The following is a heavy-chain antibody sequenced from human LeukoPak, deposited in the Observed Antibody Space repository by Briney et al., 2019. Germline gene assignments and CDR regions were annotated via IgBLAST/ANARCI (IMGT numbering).Heavy chain of an antibody. Sequence: GGSLRLSCAASGFTFSDYYMSWIRQAPGKGLEWVSYISSSGSTIYYADSVKGRFTISRDNAKNSLYLQMNSLRAEDTAVYYCARSLVVVARGGGGFAFDIWGQGTMVTVSS. CDR2: ISSSGSTI. V-gene: IGHV3-11*01. J-gene: IGHJ3*02. CDR3: ARSLVVVARGGGGFAFDI. D-gene: IGHD2-15*01. CDR1: GFTFSDYY.